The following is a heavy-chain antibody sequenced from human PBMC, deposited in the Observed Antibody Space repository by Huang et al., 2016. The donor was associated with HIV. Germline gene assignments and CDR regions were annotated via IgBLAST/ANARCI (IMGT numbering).Heavy chain of an antibody. J-gene: IGHJ4*02. D-gene: IGHD3-16*02. V-gene: IGHV3-43*01. CDR1: GFTFDDYT. CDR2: IRWDGFTT. Sequence: EVQLVESGGVVVQPGGSLRLSCAGSGFTFDDYTMHWVRQSPGKGLEGVSLIRWDGFTTFYTDSVKGRVTVSRDNSKNSLYLQMNNLRTEDTAIYYCAKDYGRYSNYFDYWGQGTLVTVSS. CDR3: AKDYGRYSNYFDY.